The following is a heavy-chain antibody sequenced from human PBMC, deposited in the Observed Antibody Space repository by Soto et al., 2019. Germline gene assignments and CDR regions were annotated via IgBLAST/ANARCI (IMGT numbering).Heavy chain of an antibody. CDR3: ASSKGEGYCSGGSCYYWFDP. D-gene: IGHD2-15*01. V-gene: IGHV1-69*06. J-gene: IGHJ5*02. Sequence: SVKVSCKASGGTFSSYAISWVRQAPGQGLEWMGGIIPIFGTANYAQKFQGRVTITADKSTSTAYMELSSLRSEDTAVYYCASSKGEGYCSGGSCYYWFDPWGQGTLVTVS. CDR1: GGTFSSYA. CDR2: IIPIFGTA.